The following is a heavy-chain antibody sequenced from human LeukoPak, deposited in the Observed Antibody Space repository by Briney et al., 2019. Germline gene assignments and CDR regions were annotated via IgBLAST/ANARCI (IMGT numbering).Heavy chain of an antibody. D-gene: IGHD3-9*01. Sequence: SETLSLTCTVSGGSISSGDYYWSWIRQPPGKGLEWIGYIYYSGSTYYNPSLKSRVTISVDTSKNQFSLKLSSVTAADTAVYYCARGVLRYFDWLPVDDYWGQGTLVTVSS. CDR2: IYYSGST. J-gene: IGHJ4*02. V-gene: IGHV4-30-4*01. CDR1: GGSISSGDYY. CDR3: ARGVLRYFDWLPVDDY.